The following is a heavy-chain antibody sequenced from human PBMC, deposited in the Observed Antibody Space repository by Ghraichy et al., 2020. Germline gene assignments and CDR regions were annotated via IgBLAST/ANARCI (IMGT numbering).Heavy chain of an antibody. CDR2: IYHSGST. V-gene: IGHV4-4*02. D-gene: IGHD3-3*01. CDR3: ARETEDYDFWSGYYSDDAFDI. J-gene: IGHJ3*02. Sequence: SETLSLTCAVSGGSISSSNWWSWVRQPPGKGLEWIGEIYHSGSTNYNPSLKSRVTISVDKSKNQFSLKLSSVTAADTAVYYCARETEDYDFWSGYYSDDAFDIWGQGTMVTVSS. CDR1: GGSISSSNW.